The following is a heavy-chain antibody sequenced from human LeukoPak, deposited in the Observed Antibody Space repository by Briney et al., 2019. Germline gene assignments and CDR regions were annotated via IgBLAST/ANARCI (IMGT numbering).Heavy chain of an antibody. CDR3: ARSVVAATETFDY. CDR2: IYSGGST. J-gene: IGHJ4*02. D-gene: IGHD2-15*01. CDR1: GFTVSSKY. V-gene: IGHV3-66*01. Sequence: PGGSLRLSCAASGFTVSSKYMSWVRQAPGKGLEWVSVIYSGGSTYYADSVKGRFTISRDNSKNTLYLQMNSLRAEDTAVYYCARSVVAATETFDYWGQGTLVTVSS.